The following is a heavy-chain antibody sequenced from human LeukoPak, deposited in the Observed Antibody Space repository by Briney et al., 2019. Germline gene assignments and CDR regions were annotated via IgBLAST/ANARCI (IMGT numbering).Heavy chain of an antibody. CDR1: GYTFTSYD. D-gene: IGHD3-9*01. CDR3: ASLGGIYYDILTGYYTDDY. V-gene: IGHV1-8*01. CDR2: MNPNSGNT. J-gene: IGHJ4*02. Sequence: ASVKVSCKASGYTFTSYDINWVRQATGQGLEWMGWMNPNSGNTGFAQKFQGRVTMTRNTSISTAYMELSSLRSEDTAVYYCASLGGIYYDILTGYYTDDYWGQGTLVTVSS.